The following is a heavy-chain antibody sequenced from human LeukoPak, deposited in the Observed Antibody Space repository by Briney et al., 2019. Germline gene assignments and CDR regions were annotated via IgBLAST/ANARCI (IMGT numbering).Heavy chain of an antibody. V-gene: IGHV3-23*01. D-gene: IGHD2-2*01. CDR1: GFTFSSYA. J-gene: IGHJ6*03. CDR2: ISGSGGST. CDR3: AKDRKYCSSTSCPLTPNYYIDV. Sequence: GGSLRLSCAASGFTFSSYAMSWVRQAPGKGLEWVSAISGSGGSTYYADSVKGRFTISRDNSKNTLYLQMNSLRAEDTAVYYCAKDRKYCSSTSCPLTPNYYIDVWGKGTTVTVSS.